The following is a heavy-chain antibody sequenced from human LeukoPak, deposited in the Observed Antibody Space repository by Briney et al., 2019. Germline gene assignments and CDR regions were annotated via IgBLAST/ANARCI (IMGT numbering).Heavy chain of an antibody. D-gene: IGHD2-2*01. CDR1: GFTFSSYG. CDR2: IRNDGSNK. Sequence: PGGSLRLSCAASGFTFSSYGMEWVRQAPGKGLEWVAFIRNDGSNKYYGKSVKGRLTISRDNSKNTLYLQMNSRRAEDTAMYYCAKLGYCTSTSCQTHDSFDIWGQGTRVTVSS. J-gene: IGHJ3*02. V-gene: IGHV3-30*02. CDR3: AKLGYCTSTSCQTHDSFDI.